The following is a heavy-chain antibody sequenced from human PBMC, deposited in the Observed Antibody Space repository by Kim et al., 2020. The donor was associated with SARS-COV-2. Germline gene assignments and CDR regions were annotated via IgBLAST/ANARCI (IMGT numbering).Heavy chain of an antibody. CDR2: INPKSGDT. J-gene: IGHJ4*02. CDR3: ARGIKWLGDYTAFDY. V-gene: IGHV1-2*06. CDR1: GYSFTGYY. D-gene: IGHD3-10*01. Sequence: ASVKVSCKASGYSFTGYYMHWVRQAPGQGPEWMGRINPKSGDTNYPHKFHGRVTMTCDTSISTLYMALSSLRSDDTAVYYCARGIKWLGDYTAFDYWGQGSLVTVSS.